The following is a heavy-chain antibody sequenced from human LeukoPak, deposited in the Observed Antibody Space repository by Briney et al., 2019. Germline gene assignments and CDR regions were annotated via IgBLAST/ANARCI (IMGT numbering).Heavy chain of an antibody. CDR3: AKDNRGEDYYYGMDV. D-gene: IGHD3-10*01. CDR1: GFTFDDYA. V-gene: IGHV3-9*01. CDR2: ISWNSGSI. J-gene: IGHJ6*02. Sequence: GGSLRLSCAASGFTFDDYAMHWVRQAPGKGLEWVSGISWNSGSIGYADSVKGRFTISRDNAKNSLYLQMNSLRAEDTALYYCAKDNRGEDYYYGMDVWGQGITVTVSS.